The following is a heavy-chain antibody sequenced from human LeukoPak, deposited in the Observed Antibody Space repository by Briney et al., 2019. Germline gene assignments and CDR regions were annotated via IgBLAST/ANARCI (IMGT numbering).Heavy chain of an antibody. Sequence: PSETLSLTCTVSGGSISSSSYYWGWIRQPPGKGLEWIGSIYYSGSTYYNPSLKSRVTISVDTSKNQFSLKLSSVTAADTAVYYCARRRGYSAQGYFDYWGQGTLVTVSS. CDR1: GGSISSSSYY. D-gene: IGHD5-12*01. CDR3: ARRRGYSAQGYFDY. CDR2: IYYSGST. V-gene: IGHV4-39*01. J-gene: IGHJ4*02.